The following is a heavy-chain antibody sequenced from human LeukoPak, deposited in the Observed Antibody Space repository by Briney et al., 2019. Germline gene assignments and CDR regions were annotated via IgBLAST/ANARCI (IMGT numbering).Heavy chain of an antibody. V-gene: IGHV1-18*01. J-gene: IGHJ3*02. CDR3: ARIIDYYDSSGYYYVPGIDAFDI. D-gene: IGHD3-22*01. CDR1: GYTFISYG. Sequence: ASVTVSCKASGYTFISYGISWVRQAPGQGLEWMGWISAYNGNTNYAQKLKGRVTMTTDTSTSTAYMELRSLRSDDTAVYYCARIIDYYDSSGYYYVPGIDAFDIWGQGTMVTVSS. CDR2: ISAYNGNT.